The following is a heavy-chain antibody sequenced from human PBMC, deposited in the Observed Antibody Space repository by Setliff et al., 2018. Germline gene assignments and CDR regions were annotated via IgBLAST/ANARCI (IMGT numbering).Heavy chain of an antibody. J-gene: IGHJ6*02. CDR1: GGAISSSSYY. D-gene: IGHD6-13*01. CDR2: IYYSGST. Sequence: SETLSLTCTVSGGAISSSSYYWGWIRQPPGKGLEWIGSIYYSGSTYYNPSLKSRVTISVDTSKNQFSLKLSSVTAADTAVYYCARQAPSSSWTYYYYYGMDVWGQGTTVTVSS. CDR3: ARQAPSSSWTYYYYYGMDV. V-gene: IGHV4-39*01.